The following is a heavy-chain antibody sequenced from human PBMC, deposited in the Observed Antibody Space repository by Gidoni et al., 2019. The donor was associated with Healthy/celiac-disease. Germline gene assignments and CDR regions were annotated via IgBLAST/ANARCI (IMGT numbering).Heavy chain of an antibody. J-gene: IGHJ1*01. D-gene: IGHD4-4*01. Sequence: QVQLQASGLGLVQPSVTLSLTCTVSGGPISSHYWSWIRQPPGKGLEWIGYIYYSGSTNYNPSLKSRVTISVDTSKNQFSLKLSSVTAADTAVYYCASQTTVTYAEYFQHWGQGTLVTVSS. V-gene: IGHV4-59*11. CDR3: ASQTTVTYAEYFQH. CDR1: GGPISSHY. CDR2: IYYSGST.